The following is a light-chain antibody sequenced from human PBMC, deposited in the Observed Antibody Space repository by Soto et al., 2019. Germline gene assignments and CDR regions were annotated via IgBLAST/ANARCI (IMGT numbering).Light chain of an antibody. CDR2: DVS. CDR3: SSYTTSYTLL. Sequence: QSALTQPASVSGSPGQSITISCTGTNSDVGAYNFVSWYQQHPGKAPKLMIYDVSNRPSGVSNRFSGSKSDNTASPTISGLQAEDEADYYCSSYTTSYTLLFGGGTKLTVL. J-gene: IGLJ2*01. V-gene: IGLV2-14*01. CDR1: NSDVGAYNF.